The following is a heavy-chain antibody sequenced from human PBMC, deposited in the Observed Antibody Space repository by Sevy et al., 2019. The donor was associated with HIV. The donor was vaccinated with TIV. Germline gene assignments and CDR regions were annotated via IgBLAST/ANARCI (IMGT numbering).Heavy chain of an antibody. Sequence: GGSLRLSCAASGFTFTNYAMTWVRQAPGKGLEWVSALSGSGGSTYYPDSGKGRFTISRDNSKNTLYLKVNSLRAEDTAVYYCAKAQPRQAVTGSSGPYFFDYWGQGTLVTVSS. CDR2: LSGSGGST. CDR3: AKAQPRQAVTGSSGPYFFDY. CDR1: GFTFTNYA. V-gene: IGHV3-23*01. J-gene: IGHJ4*02. D-gene: IGHD4-4*01.